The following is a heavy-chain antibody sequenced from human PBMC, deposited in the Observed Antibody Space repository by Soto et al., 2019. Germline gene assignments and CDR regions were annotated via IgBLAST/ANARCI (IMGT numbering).Heavy chain of an antibody. CDR2: ISGSGGST. CDR1: GFTFSSYA. Sequence: AGGSLRLSCAASGFTFSSYAMSWVRQAPGKGLEWVSAISGSGGSTYYADSVKGRFTISRDNSKNTLYLQMNSLRAEDTAVYYCAKTSSGYPDYYYGMDVWGQGTTVTVSS. D-gene: IGHD3-22*01. J-gene: IGHJ6*02. CDR3: AKTSSGYPDYYYGMDV. V-gene: IGHV3-23*01.